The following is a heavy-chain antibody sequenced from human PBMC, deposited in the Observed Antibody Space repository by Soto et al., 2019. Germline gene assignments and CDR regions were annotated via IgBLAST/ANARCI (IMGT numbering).Heavy chain of an antibody. D-gene: IGHD3-3*01. CDR1: GASIISSSYY. J-gene: IGHJ6*02. Sequence: ETQSLTCNVPGASIISSSYYRGWSRQPSGKGQERIGSIYYSGSTYYNPSLKSRVTISVDTSKNQFSLKLSSVTAADTAVYYCARHTYYDFWSGYYTSENYGMDVWGQGTTVTVS. CDR2: IYYSGST. V-gene: IGHV4-39*01. CDR3: ARHTYYDFWSGYYTSENYGMDV.